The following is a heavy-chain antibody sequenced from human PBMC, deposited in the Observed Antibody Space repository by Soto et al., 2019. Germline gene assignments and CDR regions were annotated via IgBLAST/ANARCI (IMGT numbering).Heavy chain of an antibody. CDR3: AKDPSDLYYYHSSGYSFDY. J-gene: IGHJ4*02. D-gene: IGHD3-22*01. V-gene: IGHV1-46*01. Sequence: ASVKVSCKASGYTFTSYYMHWVRQAPGQGLEWMGIINPSGGSTSYAQKFQGRFTISRDNSKNTLYLQMNSLRAEDTAVYYCAKDPSDLYYYHSSGYSFDYWGQGTLVTVSS. CDR1: GYTFTSYY. CDR2: INPSGGST.